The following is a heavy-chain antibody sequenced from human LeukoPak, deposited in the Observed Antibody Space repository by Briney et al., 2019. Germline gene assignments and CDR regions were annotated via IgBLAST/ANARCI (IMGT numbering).Heavy chain of an antibody. CDR1: NGSISTYY. V-gene: IGHV4-59*08. CDR2: IYYSGHT. D-gene: IGHD3-22*01. CDR3: ARLHDSNGYHEGFDP. Sequence: KTSETLSLTCTVSNGSISTYYWSWIRQSPGKGLEWIGYIYYSGHTNYNPSLKSRVTISVDTSKNQFSLKLSSVTAADTAVYYCARLHDSNGYHEGFDPWGQGTPVTVSS. J-gene: IGHJ5*02.